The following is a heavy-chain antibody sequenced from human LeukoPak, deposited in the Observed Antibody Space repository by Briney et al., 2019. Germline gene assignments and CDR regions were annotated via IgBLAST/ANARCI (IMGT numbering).Heavy chain of an antibody. CDR2: ISASGGAT. D-gene: IGHD4-17*01. J-gene: IGHJ4*02. V-gene: IGHV3-23*01. Sequence: GGSLRLSCAASGFTFLRHGVTWFRQAPGKGLEWVSGISASGGATYYADSVKGRFTISRDNSKNTLYLQMNSLKAEDAALYYCAKGNYGEKIDYWGPGTLVTVSS. CDR3: AKGNYGEKIDY. CDR1: GFTFLRHG.